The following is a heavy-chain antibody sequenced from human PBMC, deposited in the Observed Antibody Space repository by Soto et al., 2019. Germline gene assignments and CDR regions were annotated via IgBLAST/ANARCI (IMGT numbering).Heavy chain of an antibody. Sequence: PGGSLRLSCAASGFTFSSYAMSWVRQAPGKGLEWVSAISGSGGSTYYADSVKGRFTISRDNSKNTLYLQMNSLRAEDTAVYYCARKVKQWYAFDIWGQGTMVTVSS. CDR1: GFTFSSYA. CDR3: ARKVKQWYAFDI. CDR2: ISGSGGST. D-gene: IGHD6-19*01. J-gene: IGHJ3*02. V-gene: IGHV3-23*01.